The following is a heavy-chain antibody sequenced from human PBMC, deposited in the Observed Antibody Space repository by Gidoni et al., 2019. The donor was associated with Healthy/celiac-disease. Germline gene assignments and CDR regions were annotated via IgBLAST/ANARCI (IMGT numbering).Heavy chain of an antibody. J-gene: IGHJ4*02. Sequence: QLQLQASGPGLVKPSATLSLTCTVSAGSISSSSYYWGWIRQPPGKGLEWIGSIYYSGSTYYNPSLKSRVTISVDTSKNQFSLKLSSVTAADTAVYYCARSLRITMVRGAPGYFDYWGQGTLVTVSS. D-gene: IGHD3-10*01. CDR3: ARSLRITMVRGAPGYFDY. CDR2: IYYSGST. V-gene: IGHV4-39*07. CDR1: AGSISSSSYY.